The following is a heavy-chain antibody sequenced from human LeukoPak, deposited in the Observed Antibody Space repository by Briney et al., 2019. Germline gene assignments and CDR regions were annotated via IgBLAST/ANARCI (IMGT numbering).Heavy chain of an antibody. D-gene: IGHD4-17*01. CDR1: GYTFTSYG. J-gene: IGHJ4*02. Sequence: GASVKVSCKASGYTFTSYGISWVRQAPGQGLEWMGWINPNSGGTNYAQKFQGRATMTRDTSISTAYMELSRLRSDDTAVYYCARVGGGIAVTTPWFDYWGQGTLVTVSS. V-gene: IGHV1-2*02. CDR2: INPNSGGT. CDR3: ARVGGGIAVTTPWFDY.